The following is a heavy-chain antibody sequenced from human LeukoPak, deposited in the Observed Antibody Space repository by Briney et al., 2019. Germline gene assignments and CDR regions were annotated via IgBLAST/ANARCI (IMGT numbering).Heavy chain of an antibody. Sequence: GESLKISCKGSGYRFTSYWIGWVRQMPGKGLEWMGIIYPGDSDTRYSPSFQGQVTISADKSITTGYLQWSSLKASDTAMYYCARAPTSVSNPYYFDYWGQGALVTVSS. CDR1: GYRFTSYW. CDR3: ARAPTSVSNPYYFDY. D-gene: IGHD4-11*01. J-gene: IGHJ4*02. CDR2: IYPGDSDT. V-gene: IGHV5-51*01.